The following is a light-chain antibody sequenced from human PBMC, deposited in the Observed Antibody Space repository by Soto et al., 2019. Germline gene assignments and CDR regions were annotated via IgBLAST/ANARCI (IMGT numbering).Light chain of an antibody. J-gene: IGKJ1*01. CDR3: QQYNSQGA. CDR1: QSISSW. Sequence: DIQMTQSPSTLSASVGDRVTNTCRASQSISSWLAWYQQKPGKAPKLLIYDASSLESGVPSRFSGSGSGTEFTLTISSLQHDDFATYYCQQYNSQGAFGQGTKVEIK. CDR2: DAS. V-gene: IGKV1-5*01.